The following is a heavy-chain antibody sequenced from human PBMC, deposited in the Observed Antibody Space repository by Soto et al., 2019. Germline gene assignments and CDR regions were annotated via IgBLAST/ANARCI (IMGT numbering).Heavy chain of an antibody. J-gene: IGHJ5*02. D-gene: IGHD4-17*01. CDR3: ARATTASYGVHCFDP. CDR2: IYYSGST. CDR1: VGPISGTY. Sequence: QVKRQESGQGLVKPSGPLSPTCTSSVGPISGTYWSWFRQPPGKGLKWIGYIYYSGSTNYNPSLKSRVTISVDTSKNQFSLKLSSVTAADTAVYYCARATTASYGVHCFDPWGQGTLVTVSS. V-gene: IGHV4-59*01.